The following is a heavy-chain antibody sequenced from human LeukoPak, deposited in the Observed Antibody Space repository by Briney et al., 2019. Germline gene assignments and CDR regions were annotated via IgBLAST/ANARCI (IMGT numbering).Heavy chain of an antibody. CDR1: GGSFSGYY. V-gene: IGHV4-34*01. Sequence: SETLSLTCAVYGGSFSGYYWSWIRQPPGKGLEWIGEINHSGSTNYNPSLKSRVTISVDTSKNQFSLKLSSVTAADTAVYYCARGFVDTAMAEFDPWGQGTLVTVSS. J-gene: IGHJ5*02. CDR2: INHSGST. CDR3: ARGFVDTAMAEFDP. D-gene: IGHD5-18*01.